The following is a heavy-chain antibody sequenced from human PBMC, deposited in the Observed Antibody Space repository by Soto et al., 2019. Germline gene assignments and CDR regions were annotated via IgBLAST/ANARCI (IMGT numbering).Heavy chain of an antibody. D-gene: IGHD5-12*01. CDR3: ARTGADGYNSGFGY. Sequence: ASVKVSCKASGYTFTGYYMHWVRQAPGQGLEWMGWINPNSGGTNYAQKFQGRVTMTRGTSISTAYMELSRLRSDDTAVYYCARTGADGYNSGFGYWGQGTLVTVSS. CDR2: INPNSGGT. CDR1: GYTFTGYY. J-gene: IGHJ4*02. V-gene: IGHV1-2*02.